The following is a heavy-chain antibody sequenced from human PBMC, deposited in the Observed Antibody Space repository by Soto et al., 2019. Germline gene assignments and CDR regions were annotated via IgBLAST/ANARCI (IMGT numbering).Heavy chain of an antibody. CDR1: GFTFSSYA. CDR3: ARSLPSGSYYYYYYGMDL. V-gene: IGHV3-30-3*01. D-gene: IGHD1-26*01. J-gene: IGHJ6*02. Sequence: GSLKLSCAASGFTFSSYAMHWVRQAPGKGLEWVAVISYGGSNKYYADSVKGRFTISRDNSKNTLYLQMNSLRAEDTAVYYCARSLPSGSYYYYYYGMDLWGQGPTVTV. CDR2: ISYGGSNK.